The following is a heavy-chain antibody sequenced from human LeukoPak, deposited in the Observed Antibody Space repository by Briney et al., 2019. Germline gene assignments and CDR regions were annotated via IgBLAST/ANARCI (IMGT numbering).Heavy chain of an antibody. CDR2: ISLDGGST. CDR1: GFTFDDYT. Sequence: GGSLRLSCAASGFTFDDYTMHWVRQAPGKGLEWVSLISLDGGSTYYADSVKGRFTISRDNSKNSLYLQMNSLRTEDTALYYCAKDGRNYFDYWGQGTLVTVSS. CDR3: AKDGRNYFDY. V-gene: IGHV3-43*01. J-gene: IGHJ4*02.